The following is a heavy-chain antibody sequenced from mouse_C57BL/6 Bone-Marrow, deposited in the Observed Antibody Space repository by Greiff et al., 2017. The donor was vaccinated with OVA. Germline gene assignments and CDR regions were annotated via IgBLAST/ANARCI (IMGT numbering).Heavy chain of an antibody. CDR1: GFTFSDYG. Sequence: EVHLVESGGGLVKPGGSLKLSCAASGFTFSDYGMHWVRQAPEKGLEWVAYISSGSSTIYYADTVKGRFTISRDNAKNTLFLQMTSLTSEDTAMYYCAISNLCLDYWGQGTTLTVSS. D-gene: IGHD2-5*01. CDR2: ISSGSSTI. CDR3: AISNLCLDY. J-gene: IGHJ2*01. V-gene: IGHV5-17*01.